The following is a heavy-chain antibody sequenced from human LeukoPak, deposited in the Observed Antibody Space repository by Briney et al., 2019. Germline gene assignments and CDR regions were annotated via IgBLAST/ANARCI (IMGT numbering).Heavy chain of an antibody. CDR2: ISGSRGST. CDR3: AKGSGDSSGYYYAYYYYYMDV. Sequence: GGSLRLSCAASGFTFSSYAMSWVRQAPGKGLEWVSAISGSRGSTYYADSVKGRFTISRDNSKNTLYLQMNSLRAEDTAVYYCAKGSGDSSGYYYAYYYYYMDVWGKGTTVTVSS. J-gene: IGHJ6*03. CDR1: GFTFSSYA. V-gene: IGHV3-23*01. D-gene: IGHD3-22*01.